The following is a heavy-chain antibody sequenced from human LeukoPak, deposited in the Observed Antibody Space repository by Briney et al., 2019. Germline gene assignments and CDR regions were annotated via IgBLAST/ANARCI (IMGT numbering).Heavy chain of an antibody. Sequence: PGGSLRLSCAASGFTFSDYYMSWIRQAPGKGLEWVSYISSSGSIICYADSVKGRFTISRDNAKNTLHLQMNSLRAEDTAVYYCARGGYYGSGRYYFDSWGQGTLVTVSS. CDR1: GFTFSDYY. D-gene: IGHD3-3*01. J-gene: IGHJ4*02. CDR2: ISSSGSII. CDR3: ARGGYYGSGRYYFDS. V-gene: IGHV3-11*04.